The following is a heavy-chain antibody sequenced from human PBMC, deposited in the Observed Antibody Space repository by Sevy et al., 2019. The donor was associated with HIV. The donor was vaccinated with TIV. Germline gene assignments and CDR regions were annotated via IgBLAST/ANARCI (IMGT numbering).Heavy chain of an antibody. CDR1: GFTFSSYA. V-gene: IGHV3-30-3*01. J-gene: IGHJ5*02. Sequence: GGSLRLSCAASGFTFSSYAMHWVRQAPGKGLEWVAVISYDGSNKYYADSVKGRFTISRDNSKNTLYLQMNGLRAEDTAVYYCARSGIDELGCSSTSCHYYNWFDPWGQGTLVTVSS. D-gene: IGHD2-2*01. CDR3: ARSGIDELGCSSTSCHYYNWFDP. CDR2: ISYDGSNK.